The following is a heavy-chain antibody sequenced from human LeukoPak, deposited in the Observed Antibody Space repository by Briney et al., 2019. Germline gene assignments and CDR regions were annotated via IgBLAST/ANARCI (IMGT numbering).Heavy chain of an antibody. CDR3: ARLYYYDSSGYPAAFDI. D-gene: IGHD3-22*01. CDR1: GFTFDDYT. CDR2: ITWDGGST. V-gene: IGHV3-43*01. Sequence: QSGGSLRLSCAASGFTFDDYTMHWVRQAPGKGLEWVSLITWDGGSTYYADSVKGRFTISRDNAKNSLYLQMNSLRAEDTAVYYCARLYYYDSSGYPAAFDIWGQGTMVTVSS. J-gene: IGHJ3*02.